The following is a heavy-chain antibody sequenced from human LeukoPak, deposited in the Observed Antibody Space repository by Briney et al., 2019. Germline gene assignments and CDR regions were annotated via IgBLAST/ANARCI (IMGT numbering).Heavy chain of an antibody. CDR1: GFTFDDYA. J-gene: IGHJ6*03. CDR2: INWNGGST. Sequence: PGGSLRLSCAVSGFTFDDYAMHWVRQVPGKGLEWVSGINWNGGSTGYADSVKGRFTISRDNAKNSLYLQMNSLRAEDTALYYCARDSYSGDYYYYYYMDVWGKGTTVTVSS. D-gene: IGHD4-17*01. V-gene: IGHV3-20*04. CDR3: ARDSYSGDYYYYYYMDV.